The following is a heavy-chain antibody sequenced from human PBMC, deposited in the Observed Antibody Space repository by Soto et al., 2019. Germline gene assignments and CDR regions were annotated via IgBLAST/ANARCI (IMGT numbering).Heavy chain of an antibody. Sequence: PSETLSLTCTVSGGTISSGGYYWSWIRQHPGKGLEWIGYIYYSGSTYYNPSLKSRVTISVDTSKNQFSLKLSSVTAADTAVYYCARDLRPNYYDSSGLISPWGQGTLVTVSS. D-gene: IGHD3-22*01. V-gene: IGHV4-31*03. CDR2: IYYSGST. CDR1: GGTISSGGYY. CDR3: ARDLRPNYYDSSGLISP. J-gene: IGHJ5*02.